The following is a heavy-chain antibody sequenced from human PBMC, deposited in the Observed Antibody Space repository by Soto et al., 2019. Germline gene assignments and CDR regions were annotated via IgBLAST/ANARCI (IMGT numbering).Heavy chain of an antibody. CDR2: IYHSESI. V-gene: IGHV4-4*02. Sequence: QVHLQESGPGLVKPSGTLSLTCAVSGASISSNNWWSWVRQSPETGLEWIGEIYHSESINYNPSLKSRVTISVDNSKNQFSLRLTSVAAADTAVYYCAKESSSGRYYYFGFDVW. J-gene: IGHJ6*01. CDR3: AKESSSGRYYYFGFDV. CDR1: GASISSNNW. D-gene: IGHD6-13*01.